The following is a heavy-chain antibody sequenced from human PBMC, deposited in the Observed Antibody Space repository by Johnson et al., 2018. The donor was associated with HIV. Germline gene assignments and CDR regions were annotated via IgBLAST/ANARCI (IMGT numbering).Heavy chain of an antibody. Sequence: VQLVESGGGVVQPGRSLRLSCAASGFTFSSYGMHWVRQAPGKGLEWVAVISYDGSNKYYADSVKGRFTISRDNSKNTLYLQMNSLRAEDTAVYYCARDYLYYYDSSGYYYLDAFDIWGQGTMVTVSS. CDR3: ARDYLYYYDSSGYYYLDAFDI. V-gene: IGHV3-30*03. J-gene: IGHJ3*02. CDR2: ISYDGSNK. D-gene: IGHD3-22*01. CDR1: GFTFSSYG.